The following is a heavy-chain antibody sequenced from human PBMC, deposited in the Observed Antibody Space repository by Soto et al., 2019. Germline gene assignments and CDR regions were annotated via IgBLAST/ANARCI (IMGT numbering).Heavy chain of an antibody. J-gene: IGHJ6*02. CDR1: GFSLSNARMG. D-gene: IGHD7-27*01. CDR3: ARIRALTQPYYYYYYRLDV. V-gene: IGHV2-26*01. Sequence: SGPTLVNPTETLTLTCTVSGFSLSNARMGVSWIRQPPGKALEWLAHIFSNDEKSYSTSLKSRLTISKDTSKSQVVLTMTNMDPVDTATYYCARIRALTQPYYYYYYRLDVWGQGTTVTVSS. CDR2: IFSNDEK.